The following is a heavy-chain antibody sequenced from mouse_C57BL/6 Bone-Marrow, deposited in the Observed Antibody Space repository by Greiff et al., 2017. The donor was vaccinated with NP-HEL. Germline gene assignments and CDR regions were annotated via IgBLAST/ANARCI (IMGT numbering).Heavy chain of an antibody. V-gene: IGHV3-1*01. CDR1: GYSITSGYD. Sequence: EVQVVESGPGMVKPSQSLSLTCTVTGYSITSGYDWHWIRHFPGNKLEWMGYISYSGSTNYNPSLKSRISITHDTSKNHFFLKLNSVTTEDTATYYCARYGLYYAMDYWGQGTSVTVSS. J-gene: IGHJ4*01. CDR2: ISYSGST. D-gene: IGHD2-10*02. CDR3: ARYGLYYAMDY.